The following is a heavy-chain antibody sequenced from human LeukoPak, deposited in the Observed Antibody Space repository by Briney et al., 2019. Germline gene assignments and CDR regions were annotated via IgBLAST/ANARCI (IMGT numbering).Heavy chain of an antibody. CDR1: GFTFSSYG. V-gene: IGHV3-30*02. Sequence: GGSLRLSCAASGFTFSSYGMHWVRQAPGKGLEWVAFIRYDGSNKYYADSVKGRFTISRDNSKNTLYLQLNSLRGEDTAIYYCAKRNTMVRGGPCFDYWGQGLLVTVSS. CDR3: AKRNTMVRGGPCFDY. CDR2: IRYDGSNK. D-gene: IGHD3-10*01. J-gene: IGHJ4*02.